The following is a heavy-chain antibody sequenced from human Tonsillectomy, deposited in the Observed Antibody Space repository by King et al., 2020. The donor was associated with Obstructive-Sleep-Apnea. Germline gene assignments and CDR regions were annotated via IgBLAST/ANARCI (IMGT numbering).Heavy chain of an antibody. J-gene: IGHJ4*02. V-gene: IGHV4-38-2*02. CDR1: GYSISSGYY. D-gene: IGHD2-21*02. CDR3: ARVGLVYCGGDCYGIDY. Sequence: QLQESGPGLVKPSETLSLTCTVSGYSISSGYYWGWIRQPPGKGLEWIGSIYHSGSTYYNPSLKSRVTISVDTSKNQFSLKLSSVTAADTAVYYCARVGLVYCGGDCYGIDYWGQGTLVTVSS. CDR2: IYHSGST.